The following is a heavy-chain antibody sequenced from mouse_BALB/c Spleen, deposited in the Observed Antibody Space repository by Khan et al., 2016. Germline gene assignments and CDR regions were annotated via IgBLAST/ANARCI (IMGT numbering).Heavy chain of an antibody. V-gene: IGHV3-8*02. J-gene: IGHJ2*01. CDR2: INYSGIT. CDR3: VSYLLNYFDY. Sequence: EVQLQESGPSLVKPSQTLSLTCSVTGDSITSGYWNWIRKFPGNKLEYMGYINYSGITYYNPSPKSRISITRDTSKNQYYLQLNSVTSEDTAAYYCVSYLLNYFDYWGQGTTLTVSS. D-gene: IGHD2-1*01. CDR1: GDSITSGY.